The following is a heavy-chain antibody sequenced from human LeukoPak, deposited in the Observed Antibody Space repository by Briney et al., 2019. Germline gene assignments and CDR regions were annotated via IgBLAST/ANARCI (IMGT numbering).Heavy chain of an antibody. CDR3: ARDILNEDQDGYGSGCYLPEGSDY. J-gene: IGHJ4*02. CDR2: IKQDGSEK. D-gene: IGHD3-10*01. V-gene: IGHV3-7*01. Sequence: PGGSLRLSCAASGFTFSSYWMSWVRQAPGKGLEWVANIKQDGSEKYYVDSVKGRFTISRDNAKNSLYLQMNSLRAEDTAVYYCARDILNEDQDGYGSGCYLPEGSDYWGQGTLVTVSS. CDR1: GFTFSSYW.